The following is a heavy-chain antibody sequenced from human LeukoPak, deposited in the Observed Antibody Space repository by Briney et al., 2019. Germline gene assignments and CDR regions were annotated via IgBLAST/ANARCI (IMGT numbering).Heavy chain of an antibody. CDR2: INPNSGGT. V-gene: IGHV1-2*02. J-gene: IGHJ4*02. Sequence: ASVKVSCKASGYTFTGYYMHWVRQAPGQGLEWMGCINPNSGGTNYAQKFQGRVTMTRDTSISTAYMELSRLRSDDTAVYYCARDLFPMMVRGDTTSDYWGQGTLVTVSS. CDR1: GYTFTGYY. CDR3: ARDLFPMMVRGDTTSDY. D-gene: IGHD3-10*01.